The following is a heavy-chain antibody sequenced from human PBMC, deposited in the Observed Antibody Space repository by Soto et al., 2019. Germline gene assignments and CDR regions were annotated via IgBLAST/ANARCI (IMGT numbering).Heavy chain of an antibody. CDR1: GGSFSGYY. J-gene: IGHJ6*02. D-gene: IGHD6-19*01. CDR2: INNSGNT. Sequence: SETLSLTCALDGGSFSGYYWSWIRPPPGKGLEWIGEINNSGNTNYNLYLKSRVTISVDTSNNQFSLKLSSVTAADTAVYYCAQGWTDSGGWYSGYYYGMEVWGQGTRVTVSS. V-gene: IGHV4-34*01. CDR3: AQGWTDSGGWYSGYYYGMEV.